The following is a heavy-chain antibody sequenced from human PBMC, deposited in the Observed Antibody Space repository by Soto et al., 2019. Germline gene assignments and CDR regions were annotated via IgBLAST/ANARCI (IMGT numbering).Heavy chain of an antibody. J-gene: IGHJ6*02. D-gene: IGHD2-15*01. CDR1: GYSISSGYY. CDR2: IYHSGST. Sequence: SETLSLTCTVSGYSISSGYYWGWIRQPPGKGLEWIGSIYHSGSTYYNPSLKSRVTISVDTSKNQFSLKLSSVTAADTAVYYCARGPDRRFYYYYYGMDVWGQGTTVTVSS. CDR3: ARGPDRRFYYYYYGMDV. V-gene: IGHV4-38-2*02.